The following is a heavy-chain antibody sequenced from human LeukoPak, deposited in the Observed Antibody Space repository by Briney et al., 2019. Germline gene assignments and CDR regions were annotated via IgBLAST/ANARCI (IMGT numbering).Heavy chain of an antibody. CDR3: ARGRYSYGPQSYDYMDV. CDR1: GVSISSYY. V-gene: IGHV4-4*07. CDR2: IYTSGST. D-gene: IGHD5-18*01. Sequence: SETLSLTCTVSGVSISSYYWTWIRQSAGKGPEWIGRIYTSGSTYYNPSLKSRVSMSVDTSKNQFSLKLSSVTAADTAVYYCARGRYSYGPQSYDYMDVWGKGTTVTISS. J-gene: IGHJ6*03.